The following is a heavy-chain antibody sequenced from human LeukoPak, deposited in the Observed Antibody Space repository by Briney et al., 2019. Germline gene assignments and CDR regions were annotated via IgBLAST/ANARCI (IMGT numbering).Heavy chain of an antibody. D-gene: IGHD2-15*01. V-gene: IGHV3-30*18. Sequence: PGRSLRLSCAASGFTFSSYGMHWVRQAPGKGLEWVAVISYDGSNKYYADSVKGRFTISRDKSKNTLYLQMNSLRAEDTAVYYCAKEGRYCSGGSCYSSWGQGTLVTVSS. J-gene: IGHJ4*02. CDR2: ISYDGSNK. CDR3: AKEGRYCSGGSCYSS. CDR1: GFTFSSYG.